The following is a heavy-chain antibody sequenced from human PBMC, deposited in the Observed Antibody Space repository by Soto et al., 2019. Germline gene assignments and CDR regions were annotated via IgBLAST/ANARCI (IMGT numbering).Heavy chain of an antibody. D-gene: IGHD2-2*01. CDR1: GGSISSGGYY. CDR3: ATAKVVPAAKYVDY. V-gene: IGHV4-31*03. CDR2: IYYSGST. J-gene: IGHJ4*02. Sequence: PSETLSLTCTVSGGSISSGGYYWSWIRQHPGKGLEWIGYIYYSGSTYYNPSLKSRVTISVDTSKNQFSLKLSSVTAADTAVYYCATAKVVPAAKYVDYWGQGTLVNVSS.